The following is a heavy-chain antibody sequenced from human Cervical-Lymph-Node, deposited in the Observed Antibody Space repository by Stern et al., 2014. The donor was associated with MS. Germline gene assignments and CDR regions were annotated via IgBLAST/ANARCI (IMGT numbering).Heavy chain of an antibody. CDR2: IYPGDSDT. D-gene: IGHD4-23*01. CDR1: GYSFNTYW. J-gene: IGHJ4*02. Sequence: VQLVQSGAEVKKPGESLRISCQGSGYSFNTYWIAWVRQLPGTGLECMGIIYPGDSDTTYNPSFQGQVTISADKSIFTAYLQWSSLKASDSAMYYCATPLGAYGGNSRELAYWGQGTLVTVSS. V-gene: IGHV5-51*03. CDR3: ATPLGAYGGNSRELAY.